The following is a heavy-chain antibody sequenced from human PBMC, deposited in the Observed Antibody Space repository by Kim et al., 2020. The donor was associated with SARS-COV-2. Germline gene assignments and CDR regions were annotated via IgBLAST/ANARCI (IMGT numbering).Heavy chain of an antibody. CDR2: IIPIFGTA. CDR3: AASSSSGRYYYYGMDV. V-gene: IGHV1-69*13. J-gene: IGHJ6*02. CDR1: GGTFSSYA. D-gene: IGHD6-6*01. Sequence: SVKVSCKASGGTFSSYAISWVRQAPGQGLEWMGRIIPIFGTANYAQKFQGRVTITADESTSTAYMELSSLRSEDTAVYYCAASSSSGRYYYYGMDVWGQGTTVTVSS.